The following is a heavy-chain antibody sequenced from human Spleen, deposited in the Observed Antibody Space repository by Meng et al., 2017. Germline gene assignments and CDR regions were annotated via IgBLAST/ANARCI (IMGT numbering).Heavy chain of an antibody. CDR2: INHSGST. Sequence: GDGPLKPSETPALPWAFYGGSFRGYYWSWIRQPPVKGLELIGEINHSGSTNYNPSLKSRVTISVDTSKNQFSLKLSSVTAADTAVYYCARRRYLDYSKRWFDPWGQGTLVTVSS. CDR1: GGSFRGYY. V-gene: IGHV4-34*01. D-gene: IGHD4-11*01. J-gene: IGHJ5*02. CDR3: ARRRYLDYSKRWFDP.